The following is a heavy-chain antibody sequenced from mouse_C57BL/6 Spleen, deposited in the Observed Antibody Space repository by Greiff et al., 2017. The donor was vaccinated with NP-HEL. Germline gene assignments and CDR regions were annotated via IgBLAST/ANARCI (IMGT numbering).Heavy chain of an antibody. J-gene: IGHJ2*01. V-gene: IGHV14-3*01. CDR1: GFNIKNTY. D-gene: IGHD1-1*01. Sequence: EVQLQQSVAELVRPGASVKLSCTASGFNIKNTYMHWVKQRPEQGLEWIGRIDPANGNTKYAPKFQGKATITADTSSNTADLQLSSLTSEDTAIYYCARSHMTTVVPYYFDYWGQGTTLTVAS. CDR2: IDPANGNT. CDR3: ARSHMTTVVPYYFDY.